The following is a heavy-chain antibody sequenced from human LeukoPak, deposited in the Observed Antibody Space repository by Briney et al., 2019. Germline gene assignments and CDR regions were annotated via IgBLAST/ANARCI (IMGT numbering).Heavy chain of an antibody. V-gene: IGHV4-34*01. D-gene: IGHD4-23*01. J-gene: IGHJ4*02. CDR3: ARHGATVATPDLEY. CDR1: GGSFSGYY. CDR2: INHSGST. Sequence: PSETLSLTCAVYGGSFSGYYWSWIRQPPGKGLEWIGEINHSGSTNYNPSLKSRVTISVDTSKDQFSLKLSSLTAADTAVYYCARHGATVATPDLEYWGQGTLVTVSS.